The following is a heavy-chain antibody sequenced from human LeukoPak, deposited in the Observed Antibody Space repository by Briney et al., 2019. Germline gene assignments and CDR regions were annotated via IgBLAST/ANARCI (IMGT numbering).Heavy chain of an antibody. J-gene: IGHJ4*02. CDR3: ASHGDSPYYFDY. D-gene: IGHD4-17*01. CDR2: ISSNGGST. CDR1: GFTFSSYA. V-gene: IGHV3-64*01. Sequence: PGGSLRLSCAASGFTFSSYAMHWVRQAPGKGLEYVSAISSNGGSTYYANSVKGRFTISRDNSKNTLYLQMGSLRAEDMAVYYCASHGDSPYYFDYWGQGTLVTVSS.